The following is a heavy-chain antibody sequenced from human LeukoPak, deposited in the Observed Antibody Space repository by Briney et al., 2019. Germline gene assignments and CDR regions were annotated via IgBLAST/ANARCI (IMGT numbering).Heavy chain of an antibody. Sequence: GGSLRLSCEASGFTFNTYSMNWARQAPGKGLEWVSSIDSSGGYMFYADSVKGRFIISRDNAKNSLYLQMNSLRVEDTAVYYCAKTYASGSYWDYWGQGTLVTVSS. D-gene: IGHD3-10*01. CDR1: GFTFNTYS. J-gene: IGHJ4*02. CDR2: IDSSGGYM. V-gene: IGHV3-21*01. CDR3: AKTYASGSYWDY.